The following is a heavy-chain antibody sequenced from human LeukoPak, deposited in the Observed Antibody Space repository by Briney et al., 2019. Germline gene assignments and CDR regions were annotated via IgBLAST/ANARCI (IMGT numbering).Heavy chain of an antibody. V-gene: IGHV1-2*02. J-gene: IGHJ4*02. CDR2: INPNSGGT. Sequence: ASVKVSCKASGYTFTGYYMHWVRQAPGQGLEWMGWINPNSGGTNYAQKFQGRVTMTRDTSISTAYMELSRLRSDDTAVYYCARVRGVYCSSTSCYHFDYWGRGTLVTVSS. CDR3: ARVRGVYCSSTSCYHFDY. CDR1: GYTFTGYY. D-gene: IGHD2-2*01.